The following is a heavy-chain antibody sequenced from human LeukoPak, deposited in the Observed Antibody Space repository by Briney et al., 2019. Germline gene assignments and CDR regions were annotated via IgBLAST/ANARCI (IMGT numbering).Heavy chain of an antibody. CDR1: GLTVSTSY. CDR3: ARDLDYYDSSGSHRRRNYFDY. Sequence: GGSLRLSCAASGLTVSTSYMSWVRQAPGKGLEWVSILHSEGSTYYADSVKGRFTISRDNSKNTLYLQMNSLRGDDTAMYYCARDLDYYDSSGSHRRRNYFDYWGQGTLVAVSS. V-gene: IGHV3-53*01. CDR2: LHSEGST. D-gene: IGHD3-22*01. J-gene: IGHJ4*02.